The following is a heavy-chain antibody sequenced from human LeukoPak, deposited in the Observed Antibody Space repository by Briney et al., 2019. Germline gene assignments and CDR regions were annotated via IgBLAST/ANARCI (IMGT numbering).Heavy chain of an antibody. CDR2: IYSGGYT. Sequence: GGSLRLSCKVSGFTVSCNYMSWVRQAPGKGLEWVSIIYSGGYTHYADSVKGRFAISRDSPKNTLYLQMNSLRAEDTAVYYCARGIDYWGQGTLVTVSS. CDR1: GFTVSCNY. CDR3: ARGIDY. J-gene: IGHJ4*02. V-gene: IGHV3-66*02.